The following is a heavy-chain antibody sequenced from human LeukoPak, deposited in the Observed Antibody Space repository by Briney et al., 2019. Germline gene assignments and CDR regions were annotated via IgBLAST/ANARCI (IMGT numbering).Heavy chain of an antibody. CDR2: IWYDGSNK. J-gene: IGHJ4*02. CDR3: ARGGWYSNSSREKGFDY. Sequence: GGSLRLSCAASGFTFSSYGMHWVRQAPGRGLEWVAVIWYDGSNKYYADSVKGRFTISRDNSKNTLYLQMNSLRAEDTAAYYCARGGWYSNSSREKGFDYRGQGTLVTVSS. V-gene: IGHV3-33*01. CDR1: GFTFSSYG. D-gene: IGHD6-6*01.